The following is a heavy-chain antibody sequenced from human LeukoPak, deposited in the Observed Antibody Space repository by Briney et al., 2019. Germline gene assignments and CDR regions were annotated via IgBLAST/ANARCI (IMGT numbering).Heavy chain of an antibody. CDR3: AREDSSGYLPGY. D-gene: IGHD3-22*01. CDR2: ISSSSSYI. Sequence: PGGSLRLSCAASGFTFSSYSMNWVRQAPGKGLEWVSSISSSSSYIYYADSVKGRFTISRDNAKNSLYLQMNSLRAEDTAVYYCAREDSSGYLPGYWGQGTLVTVSS. CDR1: GFTFSSYS. J-gene: IGHJ4*02. V-gene: IGHV3-21*01.